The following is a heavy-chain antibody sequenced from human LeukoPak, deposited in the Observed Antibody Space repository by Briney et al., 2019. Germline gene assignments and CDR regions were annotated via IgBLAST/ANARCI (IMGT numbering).Heavy chain of an antibody. J-gene: IGHJ6*03. V-gene: IGHV4-34*01. CDR3: ARRPHYYYYMDV. CDR1: GGSFSGYY. CDR2: INHSGST. Sequence: PSETLSLTCAVYGGSFSGYYWSWIRQPPGKGLEWIGEINHSGSTNYNPSLKSRVTISVDTSKNQFSLKLSSLTAADTAVYYCARRPHYYYYMDVWGKGTTVTVSS.